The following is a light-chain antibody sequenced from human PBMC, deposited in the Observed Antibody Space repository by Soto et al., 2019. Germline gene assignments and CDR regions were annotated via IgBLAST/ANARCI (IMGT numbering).Light chain of an antibody. Sequence: QAVVTQPPSVSGAPGQTITISCTGSRSNVWANYDVHWYQVLPGAGPRLLIYKNNNRPSGVPDRFSGSKSGTSASLAITGLRAEDEADYYCQSYDNILSGPLFGGGTKVTVL. CDR3: QSYDNILSGPL. J-gene: IGLJ3*02. CDR2: KNN. CDR1: RSNVWANYD. V-gene: IGLV1-40*01.